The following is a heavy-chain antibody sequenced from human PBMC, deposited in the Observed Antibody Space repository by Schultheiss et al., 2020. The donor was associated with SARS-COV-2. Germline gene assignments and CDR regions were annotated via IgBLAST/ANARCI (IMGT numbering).Heavy chain of an antibody. CDR3: AREGTIAAHYYYGMDV. V-gene: IGHV4-59*12. D-gene: IGHD6-6*01. Sequence: SETLSLTCTVSGGSISSSYWSWIRQPPGKGLEWIGSIYHSGSTYYNPSLKSRVTISVDTSKNQFSLKLSSVTAADTAVYYCAREGTIAAHYYYGMDVWGQGTTVTVSS. CDR2: IYHSGST. J-gene: IGHJ6*02. CDR1: GGSISSSY.